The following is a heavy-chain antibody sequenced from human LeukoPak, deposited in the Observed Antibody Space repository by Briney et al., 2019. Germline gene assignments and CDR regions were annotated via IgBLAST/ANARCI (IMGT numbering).Heavy chain of an antibody. CDR3: ARDLGRSGYYTIDAFDI. V-gene: IGHV3-21*01. J-gene: IGHJ3*02. D-gene: IGHD3-22*01. CDR1: GFTFNPYS. Sequence: GGPLILFCGAWGFTFNPYSVNWLRQARGRGVEWGTFISSSSSYIYYADSVKGRFTISRDNAKNSLYLQMNSLRAEDTAVYYCARDLGRSGYYTIDAFDIWGQGTMVTVSS. CDR2: ISSSSSYI.